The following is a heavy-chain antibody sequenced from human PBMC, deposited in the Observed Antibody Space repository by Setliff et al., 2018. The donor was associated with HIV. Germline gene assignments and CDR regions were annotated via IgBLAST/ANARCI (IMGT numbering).Heavy chain of an antibody. J-gene: IGHJ6*03. D-gene: IGHD2-8*02. CDR1: GGSISGSNYV. CDR2: IHYTGST. Sequence: SETLSLTCTVFGGSISGSNYVWGWIRQTPRKGLEWIGTIHYTGSTHYNPSLESRITISVDTSKNQFSLRLNSVSAADTAVYYCVRTASSSWWGVYYYYYIDLWGKGTTVTVSS. V-gene: IGHV4-39*01. CDR3: VRTASSSWWGVYYYYYIDL.